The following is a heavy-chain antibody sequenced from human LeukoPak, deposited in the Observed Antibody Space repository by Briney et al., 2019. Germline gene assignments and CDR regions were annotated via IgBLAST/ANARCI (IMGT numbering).Heavy chain of an antibody. J-gene: IGHJ4*02. CDR2: IIPIFGTA. V-gene: IGHV1-69*13. CDR1: GGTFSSYA. D-gene: IGHD5-24*01. CDR3: AREGRWLQLRYVDY. Sequence: SVKVSCKASGGTFSSYAISWVRQAPGQGLEWMGGIIPIFGTANYAQKFQGRVTITADESTSTAYMELSSLRSEDTAVYYCAREGRWLQLRYVDYWGQGTLVTVSS.